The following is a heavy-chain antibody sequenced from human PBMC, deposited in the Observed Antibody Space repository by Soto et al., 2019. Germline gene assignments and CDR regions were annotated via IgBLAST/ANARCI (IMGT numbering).Heavy chain of an antibody. Sequence: ASVKVSCKASGYTFTSYGISWVRQAPGQGLEWMGWISAYNGNTNYAQKLQGRVTMTTDTSTSTAYMELRSLRSDDTAVYYCARYSSGSSSWYGGWFDPWGQGTLVTVSS. CDR1: GYTFTSYG. CDR2: ISAYNGNT. V-gene: IGHV1-18*01. J-gene: IGHJ5*02. D-gene: IGHD6-13*01. CDR3: ARYSSGSSSWYGGWFDP.